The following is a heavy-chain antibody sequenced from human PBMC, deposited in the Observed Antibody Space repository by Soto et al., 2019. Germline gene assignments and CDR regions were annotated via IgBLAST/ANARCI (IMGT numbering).Heavy chain of an antibody. CDR3: ARNDGEEDGLDY. D-gene: IGHD4-17*01. Sequence: EVQLVESGGGLVQPGGSLRLSCAASGFTFSRYWMHWVRQAPGKGLVWVSRISRDGSSISYAEFVKGRIDISRYNAKNRLYRQMNSQRAYITAVEYCARNDGEEDGLDYWGQGTLVTVAA. V-gene: IGHV3-74*01. CDR2: ISRDGSSI. J-gene: IGHJ4*02. CDR1: GFTFSRYW.